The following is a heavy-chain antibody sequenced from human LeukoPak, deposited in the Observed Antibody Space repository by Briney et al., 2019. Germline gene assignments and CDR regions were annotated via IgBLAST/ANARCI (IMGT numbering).Heavy chain of an antibody. V-gene: IGHV3-30-3*01. CDR3: ARETGYSYGYDY. J-gene: IGHJ4*02. D-gene: IGHD5-18*01. CDR1: GFTFRSYA. Sequence: GGSLRLSCAASGFTFRSYAMHLVRQAPGKGLEWVAVISYDGSNKYYADSVKGRFTISRDNPKNTLYLQMNSLRAEDTAVYYCARETGYSYGYDYWGQGTLVTVSS. CDR2: ISYDGSNK.